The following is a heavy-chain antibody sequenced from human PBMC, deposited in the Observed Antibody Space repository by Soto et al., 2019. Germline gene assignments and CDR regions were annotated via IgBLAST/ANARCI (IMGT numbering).Heavy chain of an antibody. D-gene: IGHD1-26*01. CDR3: ARVDGRYYYMDV. CDR2: ISSSSSYI. Sequence: EVQLVESGGGLVKPGGSLRLSCAASGFTFSSYRMNWVRQAPGKGLEWVSSISSSSSYIYYADSVKGRFTISRDNAKNSLYLQMNSLRAEDTAVYYCARVDGRYYYMDVWGKGTTVTVSS. CDR1: GFTFSSYR. J-gene: IGHJ6*03. V-gene: IGHV3-21*01.